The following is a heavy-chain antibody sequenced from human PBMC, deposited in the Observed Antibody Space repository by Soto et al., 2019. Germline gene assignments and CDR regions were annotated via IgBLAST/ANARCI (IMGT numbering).Heavy chain of an antibody. Sequence: QVQLVQSGAEVKKPGSSVKVSCKASGGTFSSYTISWVRQAPGQGLEWMGRIIPILGIANYAQKFQGRVTIPADKSTSTAYMELSSLRSEDTAVYYCARATVVVAALDYWGQGTLVTVSS. CDR3: ARATVVVAALDY. CDR1: GGTFSSYT. J-gene: IGHJ4*02. D-gene: IGHD2-15*01. CDR2: IIPILGIA. V-gene: IGHV1-69*02.